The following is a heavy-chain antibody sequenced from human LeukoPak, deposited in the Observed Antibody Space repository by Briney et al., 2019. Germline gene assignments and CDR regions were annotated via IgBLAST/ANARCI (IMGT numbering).Heavy chain of an antibody. D-gene: IGHD3-10*01. CDR2: ISYDGSNK. CDR1: GFTFSSYG. Sequence: GGSLRLSCAASGFTFSSYGMHWVRQAPGKGLEWVAVISYDGSNKYYADSVKGRFTISRDNSKYTLYLQMNSLRAEDTAVYYCAKAGLSGAFDIWGQGTMVTVSS. CDR3: AKAGLSGAFDI. J-gene: IGHJ3*02. V-gene: IGHV3-30*18.